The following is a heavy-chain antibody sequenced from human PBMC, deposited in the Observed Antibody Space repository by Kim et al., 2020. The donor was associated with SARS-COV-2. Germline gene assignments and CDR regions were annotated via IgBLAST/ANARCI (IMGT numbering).Heavy chain of an antibody. CDR2: T. CDR3: ARSRGVIPFDP. Sequence: TYENPSLKSRITLLGDTSKDQFSLKLSSVTAADTAVYYCARSRGVIPFDPWGQGTLVTVSS. D-gene: IGHD3-16*02. V-gene: IGHV4-30-2*04. J-gene: IGHJ5*02.